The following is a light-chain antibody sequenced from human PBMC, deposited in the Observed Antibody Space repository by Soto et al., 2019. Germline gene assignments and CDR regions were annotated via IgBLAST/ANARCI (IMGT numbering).Light chain of an antibody. J-gene: IGKJ1*01. CDR2: GAS. Sequence: DTVLPQTPATLSLSPGERATLSFRASQSVSSYLALYQQKPGQAPRLLIYGASSRATGIPDRFSGSGSGTDFTLTISRLEPEDFAVYYCQQYGSSPTFGQGTK. V-gene: IGKV3-20*01. CDR3: QQYGSSPT. CDR1: QSVSSY.